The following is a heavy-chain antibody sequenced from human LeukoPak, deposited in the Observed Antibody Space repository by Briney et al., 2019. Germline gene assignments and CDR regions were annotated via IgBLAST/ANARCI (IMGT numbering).Heavy chain of an antibody. Sequence: GGSLRLSCAASGFTFTNNFMRWVRQVPGKGLEWVANIKQDGSEKTYADSVRGRFTIFRDNAKDSVYLQMNSLRAEDSAIYYCAREGFYFFDFWGQGTLVTVSS. CDR1: GFTFTNNF. CDR3: AREGFYFFDF. J-gene: IGHJ4*01. CDR2: IKQDGSEK. V-gene: IGHV3-7*01.